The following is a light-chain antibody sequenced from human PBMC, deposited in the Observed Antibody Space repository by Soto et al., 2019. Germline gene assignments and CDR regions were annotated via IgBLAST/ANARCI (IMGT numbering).Light chain of an antibody. V-gene: IGLV6-57*04. CDR2: EDK. J-gene: IGLJ1*01. CDR3: QSYHSGNYA. CDR1: SGSIATNY. Sequence: FMLTQPHSVSESPGKTVTISCTRSSGSIATNYVQWYQQRPGSAPTTVIYEDKLRPSGVPDRFSGSIDSSSNSASLTISGLKTEDDADYYCQSYHSGNYAFGTGTKLTVL.